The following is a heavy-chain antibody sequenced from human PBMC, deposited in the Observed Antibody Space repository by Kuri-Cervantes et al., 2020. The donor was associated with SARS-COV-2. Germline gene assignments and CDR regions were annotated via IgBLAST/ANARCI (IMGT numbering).Heavy chain of an antibody. J-gene: IGHJ4*02. D-gene: IGHD6-6*01. CDR2: IYHSGST. CDR3: ARTYSSSSLFYDY. CDR1: GGSISSSNW. V-gene: IGHV4-4*02. Sequence: SETLSLTSAVSGGSISSSNWWSWVRQPPGKGLEWIGEIYHSGSTNYNPSLKSRVTISVDKSKNQFSLKLSSVTAADTAVYYCARTYSSSSLFYDYWGQGTLVTVSS.